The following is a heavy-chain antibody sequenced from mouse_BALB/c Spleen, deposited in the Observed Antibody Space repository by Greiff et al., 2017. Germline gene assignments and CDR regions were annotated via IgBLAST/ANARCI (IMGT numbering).Heavy chain of an antibody. J-gene: IGHJ4*01. CDR2: IWTGGGT. CDR3: VRDRHAMDY. CDR1: GFSLTSYD. Sequence: QVQLQQSGPGLVAPSQSLSITCTVSGFSLTSYDISWIRQPPGKGLEWLGVIWTGGGTNYNSAFMSRLSISKDNSKSQVFLKMNSLQTDDTAIYYCVRDRHAMDYWGQGTSVTVSS. V-gene: IGHV2-9-2*01.